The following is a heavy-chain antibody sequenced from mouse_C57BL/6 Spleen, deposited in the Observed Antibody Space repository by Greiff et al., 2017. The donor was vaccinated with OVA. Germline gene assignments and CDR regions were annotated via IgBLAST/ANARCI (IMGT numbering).Heavy chain of an antibody. D-gene: IGHD2-4*01. Sequence: QVQLQQPGAELVKPGASVKLSCKASGYTFTSYWMHWVKQRPGQGLEWIGMIHPNSGSTNYNEKFKSKATLTVDKSSSTAYMQTSSLTSEASAVYYCTRICYEYAFAYWGQGTLVTVSA. J-gene: IGHJ3*01. CDR1: GYTFTSYW. V-gene: IGHV1-64*01. CDR3: TRICYEYAFAY. CDR2: IHPNSGST.